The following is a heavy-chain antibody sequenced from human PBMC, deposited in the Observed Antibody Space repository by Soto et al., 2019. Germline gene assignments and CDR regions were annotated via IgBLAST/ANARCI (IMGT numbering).Heavy chain of an antibody. CDR3: ASLMSSGYYYGMDV. V-gene: IGHV1-69*02. Sequence: QVQLVQSGAEVKKPGSSVKVSCKASGGTFSSYTISWVRQAPGQGLEWMGRIIHILGIANYAQKFQGRVTITADKSTGTAYLQRRSLRSEDTAVYYCASLMSSGYYYGMDVW. CDR1: GGTFSSYT. CDR2: IIHILGIA. D-gene: IGHD3-10*01. J-gene: IGHJ6*01.